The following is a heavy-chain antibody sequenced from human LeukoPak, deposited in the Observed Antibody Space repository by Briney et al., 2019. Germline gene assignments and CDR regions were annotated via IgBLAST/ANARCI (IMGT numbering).Heavy chain of an antibody. D-gene: IGHD3-22*01. CDR2: ISAYNGNT. CDR1: GYTFTGYY. Sequence: ASVKVSCKASGYTFTGYYMHWVRQAPGQGLEWMGWISAYNGNTNYAQKLQGRVTMTADTSTSTAYMELRSLRSDDTAVYYCARVMIVVESLDYWGQGTLVTVSS. J-gene: IGHJ4*02. CDR3: ARVMIVVESLDY. V-gene: IGHV1-18*04.